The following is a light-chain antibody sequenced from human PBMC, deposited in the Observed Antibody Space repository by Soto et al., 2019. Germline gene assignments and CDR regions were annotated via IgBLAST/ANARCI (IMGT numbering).Light chain of an antibody. Sequence: QAVLTQPAPMSGSPGQSITISCTGASRDVGGYNDVSWYQQHPGKAPKLMIYDVSNRPSGVSNRFSGSKSGNTASLTISGLQAEDEADYYCSSYTSSSMIFGGGTKLTVL. J-gene: IGLJ2*01. V-gene: IGLV2-14*01. CDR3: SSYTSSSMI. CDR2: DVS. CDR1: SRDVGGYND.